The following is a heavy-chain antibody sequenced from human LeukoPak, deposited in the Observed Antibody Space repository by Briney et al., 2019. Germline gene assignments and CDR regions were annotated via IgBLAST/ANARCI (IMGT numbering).Heavy chain of an antibody. CDR3: AKDRGYYDSSGYYPDY. CDR1: GFTFSSYG. CDR2: IWYDGSNK. V-gene: IGHV3-33*06. D-gene: IGHD3-22*01. Sequence: GRSLRLSCAASGFTFSSYGMHWVRQAPGKGLEWVAGIWYDGSNKYYADSVKGRFTISRDNSKNTLYLQMNSLRAEDTAVYYCAKDRGYYDSSGYYPDYWGQGTLVTVSS. J-gene: IGHJ4*02.